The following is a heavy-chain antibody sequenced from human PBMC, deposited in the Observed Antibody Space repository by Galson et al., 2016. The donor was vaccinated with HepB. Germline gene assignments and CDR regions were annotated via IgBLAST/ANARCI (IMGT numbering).Heavy chain of an antibody. J-gene: IGHJ4*02. D-gene: IGHD2-8*01. CDR1: GYTFTSYA. CDR3: ARVDRWGGLVDALWY. CDR2: ISAGNGNT. V-gene: IGHV1-3*01. Sequence: KVSCKASGYTFTSYALHWVRQAPGQSLEWMGWISAGNGNTKYSHNFQGRVTITRDTSATMAYMELSSLRSEDTAVYYCARVDRWGGLVDALWYWGQGTLVTVSS.